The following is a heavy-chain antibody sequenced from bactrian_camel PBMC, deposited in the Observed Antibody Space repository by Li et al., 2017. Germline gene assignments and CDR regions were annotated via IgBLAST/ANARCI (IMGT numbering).Heavy chain of an antibody. CDR1: AYTFSNYC. CDR2: ISDGGGA. CDR3: AAGYAGGTWSDPRLYSY. Sequence: QVQLVESGGGSVQAGGSLRLSCAVSAYTFSNYCLGWFRQSLGKERERVASISDGGGARQLYADSVQGRFTISRDNAKSTVYLQMNRLNPEDSAMYYCAAGYAGGTWSDPRLYSYWGQGTQVTVS. V-gene: IGHV3S53*01. D-gene: IGHD1*01. J-gene: IGHJ4*01.